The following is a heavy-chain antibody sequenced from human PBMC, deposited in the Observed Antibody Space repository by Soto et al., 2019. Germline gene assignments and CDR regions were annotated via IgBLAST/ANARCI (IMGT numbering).Heavy chain of an antibody. CDR2: IYHSGST. V-gene: IGHV4-4*02. J-gene: IGHJ5*02. CDR1: GGSISSSNW. CDR3: ARAGTVNDFWRGPPSALGP. D-gene: IGHD3-3*01. Sequence: SETLSLTCAVSGGSISSSNWWSWVRQPPGKGLEWIGEIYHSGSTNYNPSLKSRVTISVDKSKNQFSLKLSSVTAADTAVYYCARAGTVNDFWRGPPSALGPWGQGTLVTVST.